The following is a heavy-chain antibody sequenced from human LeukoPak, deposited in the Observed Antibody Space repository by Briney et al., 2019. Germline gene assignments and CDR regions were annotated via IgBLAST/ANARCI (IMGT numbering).Heavy chain of an antibody. CDR3: ARQYYDSSGYYPWYFDQ. V-gene: IGHV4-39*01. CDR1: GGSFSRSSYY. D-gene: IGHD3-22*01. CDR2: MYYSGST. J-gene: IGHJ4*02. Sequence: PSETLSLTCTVSGGSFSRSSYYWGWTRQPPGKGLEWIGSMYYSGSTYYNQSLKSRVTVSVDTSKNQFSLKLTSVTAADTAVYYCARQYYDSSGYYPWYFDQWGQGTLVTVSS.